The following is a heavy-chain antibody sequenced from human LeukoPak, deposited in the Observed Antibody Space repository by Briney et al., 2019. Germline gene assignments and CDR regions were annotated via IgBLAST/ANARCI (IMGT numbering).Heavy chain of an antibody. CDR1: GFTFSSYA. CDR3: AKSGGVRFDP. D-gene: IGHD3-16*01. J-gene: IGHJ5*02. CDR2: ISGSGGST. V-gene: IGHV3-23*01. Sequence: GGSLRLSCAASGFTFSSYAMSWVRQAPGKGLEWVSAISGSGGSTYYAGSVKGRFTISRDNSKNTLYLQMNSLRGEDTAVYYCAKSGGVRFDPWGQGTLVTVSS.